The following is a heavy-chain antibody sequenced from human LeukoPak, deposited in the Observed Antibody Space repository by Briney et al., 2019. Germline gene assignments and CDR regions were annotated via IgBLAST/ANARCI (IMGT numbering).Heavy chain of an antibody. Sequence: SETLSLTCAVYGGSFSGYFWTWIRQPPGKGLEWIGSIYYSGSTYYNPSLKSRVTISVDTSKNQFSLKLTSVTAADTAVYYCARPVPSRLGWFDPWGQGTLVTVSS. V-gene: IGHV4-34*01. CDR1: GGSFSGYF. CDR3: ARPVPSRLGWFDP. J-gene: IGHJ5*02. D-gene: IGHD1-1*01. CDR2: IYYSGST.